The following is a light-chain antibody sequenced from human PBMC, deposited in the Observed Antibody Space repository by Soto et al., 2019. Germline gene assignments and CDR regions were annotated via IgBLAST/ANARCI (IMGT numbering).Light chain of an antibody. CDR3: MQALQTPST. V-gene: IGKV2-28*01. Sequence: DIVMTQSPLSLPVTPGEPASISCRSSQSLLHSNGYNYLDWYLQKPGQSPQLLIYLGSNRASGVPDRFSGSGSGTDCTLKISRVEAEDVGVYYCMQALQTPSTFGQGTKLENK. J-gene: IGKJ2*01. CDR1: QSLLHSNGYNY. CDR2: LGS.